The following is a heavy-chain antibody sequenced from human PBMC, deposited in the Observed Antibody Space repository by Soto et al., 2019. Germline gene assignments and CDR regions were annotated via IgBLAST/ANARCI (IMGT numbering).Heavy chain of an antibody. V-gene: IGHV4-31*03. CDR3: ARLTSSGWSYYYGMDV. Sequence: PSETLSLTCTVSGGSISSGGYYWSWIRQHPGKGLEWIGYIYYSGSTYYNPSLKSRVTISVDTSKNQFSLQLTSVTPEDTAVYYCARLTSSGWSYYYGMDVWGLGTTVTVSS. D-gene: IGHD6-19*01. CDR2: IYYSGST. CDR1: GGSISSGGYY. J-gene: IGHJ6*02.